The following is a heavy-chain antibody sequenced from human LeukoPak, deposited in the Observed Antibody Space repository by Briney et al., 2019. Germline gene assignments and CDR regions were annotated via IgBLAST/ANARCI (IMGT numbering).Heavy chain of an antibody. D-gene: IGHD1-1*01. CDR1: DFLFSLYA. J-gene: IGHJ4*02. CDR3: AKEQLTHFDY. Sequence: GGSLRLSCAASDFLFSLYALHWVRQAPGKGLEWVSAISGSGGSTYYADSVKGRFTISRDNSKNTLYLQMNSLRAEDTAVYYCAKEQLTHFDYWGQGTLVTVSS. CDR2: ISGSGGST. V-gene: IGHV3-23*01.